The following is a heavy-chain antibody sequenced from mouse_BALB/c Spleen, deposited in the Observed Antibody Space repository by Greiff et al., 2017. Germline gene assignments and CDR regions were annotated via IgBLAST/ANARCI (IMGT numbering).Heavy chain of an antibody. CDR1: GYAFTSYY. CDR2: IDPYNGGT. CDR3: ARATTVVEGLAY. Sequence: EVQLQQPGPELVKPGASVKVSCKASGYAFTSYYMYWVKQSHGQSLEWIGYIDPYNGGTSYNQKFKGKATLTVDTSSSTAYMHLNSLTSEDSAVYYCARATTVVEGLAYWGQGTLVTVSA. J-gene: IGHJ3*01. V-gene: IGHV1S135*01. D-gene: IGHD1-1*01.